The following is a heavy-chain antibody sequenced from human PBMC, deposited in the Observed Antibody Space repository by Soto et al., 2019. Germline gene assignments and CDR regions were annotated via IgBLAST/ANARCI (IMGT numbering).Heavy chain of an antibody. D-gene: IGHD1-7*01. CDR1: GFTFSSSS. V-gene: IGHV3-48*02. CDR3: ARDLRTTSRLFDS. CDR2: ISSSGDNM. Sequence: EVQLVESGGGLVQPGGSLRLSCAASGFTFSSSSMNWVRQAPGQGLEWVSYISSSGDNMYYADSVKGRFTISRDNAENSLFLQMNSLRDEDTDVYYCARDLRTTSRLFDSWGQGTLVTVSS. J-gene: IGHJ4*02.